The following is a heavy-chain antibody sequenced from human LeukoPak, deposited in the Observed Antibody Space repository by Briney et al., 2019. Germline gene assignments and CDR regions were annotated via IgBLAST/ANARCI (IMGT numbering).Heavy chain of an antibody. Sequence: PSETLSLTCAVYGGSFSGYYWSWIRQPPGKGLEWIGEINHSGSTNYNPSLKSRVTISVDTSKNQFSLKLSSVTAADTAVYYCARGYRQRKLRWFDPWGQGTLVTVSS. CDR2: INHSGST. J-gene: IGHJ5*02. V-gene: IGHV4-34*01. D-gene: IGHD4-23*01. CDR3: ARGYRQRKLRWFDP. CDR1: GGSFSGYY.